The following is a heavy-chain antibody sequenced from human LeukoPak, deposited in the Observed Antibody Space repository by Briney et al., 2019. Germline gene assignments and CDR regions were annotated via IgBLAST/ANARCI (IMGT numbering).Heavy chain of an antibody. D-gene: IGHD6-19*01. J-gene: IGHJ4*02. CDR2: ISSSSSYI. CDR1: GFTFSSYT. CDR3: ARTPITYSSGWYLNY. Sequence: GGSLRLSCAASGFTFSSYTMSWVRQAPGKGLEWVSSISSSSSYIYYADSVKGRFIISRDNAKNSLYLQMNSLRAEDTAVYYCARTPITYSSGWYLNYWGQGTLVTVSS. V-gene: IGHV3-21*01.